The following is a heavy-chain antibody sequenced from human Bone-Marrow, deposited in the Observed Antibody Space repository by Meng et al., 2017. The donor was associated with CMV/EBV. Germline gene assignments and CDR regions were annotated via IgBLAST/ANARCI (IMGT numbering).Heavy chain of an antibody. J-gene: IGHJ6*02. CDR3: ATHQGPAAHHAPYYYYGMDV. D-gene: IGHD2-2*01. CDR1: GFTFSSYE. Sequence: GESLKISCAASGFTFSSYEMNWVRQAPGKGLEWVSYISSSGSTIYYADSVKGRFTISRDNAKNSLYLQMNSLRAEDTAVYYCATHQGPAAHHAPYYYYGMDVSGQGTTVAVSS. V-gene: IGHV3-48*03. CDR2: ISSSGSTI.